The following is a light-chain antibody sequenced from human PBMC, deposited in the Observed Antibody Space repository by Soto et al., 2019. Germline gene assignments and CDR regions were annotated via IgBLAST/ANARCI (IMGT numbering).Light chain of an antibody. V-gene: IGLV2-8*01. Sequence: QSVLTQPPSASGSPGQSFTISCTGTSSDVGGYNYVSWYRQHPGKAPQLIIYDVNKRPSGVPDRFSGSKSGNTASLTVSGLQAEDEADYFCNSYGGTNNYVVFGGGTKLTVL. CDR1: SSDVGGYNY. CDR3: NSYGGTNNYVV. J-gene: IGLJ2*01. CDR2: DVN.